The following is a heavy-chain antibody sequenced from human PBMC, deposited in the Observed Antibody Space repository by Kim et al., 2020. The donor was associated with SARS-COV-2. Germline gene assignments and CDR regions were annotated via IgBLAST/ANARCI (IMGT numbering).Heavy chain of an antibody. CDR1: GFTFSSYP. CDR3: ARAQGTTWYDF. CDR2: ISSDGITT. Sequence: GGSLRLSCTASGFTFSSYPMHWVRQAPGRGLEYVSAISSDGITTYYAHSVKGRFIISRDNSKNILYLQMGSLRAEDMAVYYCARAQGTTWYDFWGQGILVTVSS. J-gene: IGHJ5*01. D-gene: IGHD2-15*01. V-gene: IGHV3-64*01.